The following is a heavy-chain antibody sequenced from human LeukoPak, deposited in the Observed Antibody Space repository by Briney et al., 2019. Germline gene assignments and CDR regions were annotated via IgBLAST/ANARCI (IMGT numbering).Heavy chain of an antibody. CDR1: GGSFSGYY. J-gene: IGHJ4*02. Sequence: SETLSLTCAVYGGSFSGYYWSWIRQPPGKGLEWIGEINHSGSTNYNPSLKSRVTISVDTSKNQFSLKLSSVTAADTAVYYCARVGARIAARPRGRYYFDYWGQETLVTVSS. CDR2: INHSGST. V-gene: IGHV4-34*01. CDR3: ARVGARIAARPRGRYYFDY. D-gene: IGHD6-6*01.